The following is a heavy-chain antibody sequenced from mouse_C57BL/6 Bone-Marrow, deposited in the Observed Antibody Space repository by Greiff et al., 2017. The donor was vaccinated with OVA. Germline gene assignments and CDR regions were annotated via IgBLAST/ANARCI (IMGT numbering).Heavy chain of an antibody. D-gene: IGHD4-1*01. CDR2: INYDGSST. J-gene: IGHJ3*01. Sequence: VQLVESEAGLVQPGGSVKLSCTASGFTFSDYYMAWVRQVPEQGLEWVANINYDGSSTYYLDSLKSSFIISRDNATNILYMQMSSLKSEDTATYYWARGGLGRSFAYWGQGTLVTVSA. V-gene: IGHV5-16*01. CDR1: GFTFSDYY. CDR3: ARGGLGRSFAY.